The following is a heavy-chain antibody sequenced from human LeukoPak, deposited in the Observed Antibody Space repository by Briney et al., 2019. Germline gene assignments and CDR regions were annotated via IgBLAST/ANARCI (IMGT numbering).Heavy chain of an antibody. CDR3: ARLSIYYFDY. J-gene: IGHJ4*02. V-gene: IGHV4-39*01. Sequence: PSETLSLTCTVSGGSIYSSSSFWGWIRQPPGKGLEWIGNIYYSGSTYYNPSLESRVTISVDTSKNQFSLNLTSVTAADTAVCFCARLSIYYFDYWGQGTLVTVSS. CDR2: IYYSGST. D-gene: IGHD2/OR15-2a*01. CDR1: GGSIYSSSSF.